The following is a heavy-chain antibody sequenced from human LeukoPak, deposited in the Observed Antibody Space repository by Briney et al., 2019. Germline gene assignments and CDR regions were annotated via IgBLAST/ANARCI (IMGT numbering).Heavy chain of an antibody. Sequence: GGSLRLSCAASGFTVGSNYMTWVRQAPGKGLEWDSVIYSGGNTHYADSVKGRFTISRDSSKSTLYLQMNSLRTEDTAVYYCARDSTSSNHDYWGQGTLVTVSP. CDR1: GFTVGSNY. J-gene: IGHJ4*02. D-gene: IGHD1-14*01. CDR3: ARDSTSSNHDY. CDR2: IYSGGNT. V-gene: IGHV3-53*01.